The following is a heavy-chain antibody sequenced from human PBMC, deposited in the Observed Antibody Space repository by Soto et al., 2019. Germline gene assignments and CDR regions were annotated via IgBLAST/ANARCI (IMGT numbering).Heavy chain of an antibody. CDR3: ATAITMVRVFDY. V-gene: IGHV1-24*01. D-gene: IGHD3-10*01. CDR2: FDPEDGET. CDR1: GYTLTELS. Sequence: GASVKVSCKVSGYTLTELSMHWVRQSPGKGLEWMGGFDPEDGETIYAQKFQGRVTMTEDTSTDTAYMELSSLRSEDTAVYYCATAITMVRVFDYWGQGTLVTVLL. J-gene: IGHJ4*02.